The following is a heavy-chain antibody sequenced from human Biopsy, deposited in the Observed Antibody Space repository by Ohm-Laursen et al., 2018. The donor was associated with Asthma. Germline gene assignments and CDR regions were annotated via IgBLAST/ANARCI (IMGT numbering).Heavy chain of an antibody. J-gene: IGHJ4*02. CDR1: GGTFNTYV. CDR2: INSVFGTT. D-gene: IGHD2-2*01. CDR3: ARKAGSCISRTCYSLDF. V-gene: IGHV1-69*13. Sequence: SAKVSCKSLGGTFNTYVIGWVRQAPGQGLEWMGGINSVFGTTTYPQKFQDRVTITADDSTSTVYMGLSSLRSEDTAVYYCARKAGSCISRTCYSLDFWGQGTLVTVSS.